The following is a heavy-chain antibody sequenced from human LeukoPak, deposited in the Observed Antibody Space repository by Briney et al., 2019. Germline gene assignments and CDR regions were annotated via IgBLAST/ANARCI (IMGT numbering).Heavy chain of an antibody. D-gene: IGHD2-2*01. CDR2: INPSGGST. J-gene: IGHJ6*03. CDR1: GYTFTSYY. V-gene: IGHV1-46*01. Sequence: ASVKVSCKASGYTFTSYYMHWVRQAPGQGLEWMGIINPSGGSTSYAQKFQGRVTMTRDMSTSTVYMELSSLRSEDTAVYYCARSMGDYCSSTSCLYYYYYYYMDVWGQGTMVTVSS. CDR3: ARSMGDYCSSTSCLYYYYYYYMDV.